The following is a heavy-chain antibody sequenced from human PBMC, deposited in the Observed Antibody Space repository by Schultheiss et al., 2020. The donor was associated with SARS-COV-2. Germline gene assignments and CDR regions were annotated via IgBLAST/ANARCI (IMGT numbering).Heavy chain of an antibody. D-gene: IGHD2-2*01. CDR3: ARDLRRYCSSTSCYQAFDI. CDR1: GFTFTSSA. V-gene: IGHV1-58*01. Sequence: KISCKASGFTFTSSAVQWVRQARGQRLEWIGWIVVGSGNTNYAQKLQGRVTMTTDTSTSTAYMELMSLRSDDTAVYYCARDLRRYCSSTSCYQAFDIWGQGTMVTVS. CDR2: IVVGSGNT. J-gene: IGHJ3*02.